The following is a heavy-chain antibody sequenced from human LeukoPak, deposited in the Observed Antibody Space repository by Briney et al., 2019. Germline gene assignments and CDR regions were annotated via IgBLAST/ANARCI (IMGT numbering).Heavy chain of an antibody. CDR1: GYTFTGYY. J-gene: IGHJ6*02. CDR2: INPNSGGT. V-gene: IGHV1-2*04. CDR3: ARAQGHGSGSIWGHYYYYGMDV. D-gene: IGHD6-19*01. Sequence: ASVKVSCKASGYTFTGYYMHWVRQAPGQGLEWMGWINPNSGGTNYAQKFQGWVTMTRDTSISTAYMELSRLRSDDTAVYYCARAQGHGSGSIWGHYYYYGMDVWGQGTTVTVSS.